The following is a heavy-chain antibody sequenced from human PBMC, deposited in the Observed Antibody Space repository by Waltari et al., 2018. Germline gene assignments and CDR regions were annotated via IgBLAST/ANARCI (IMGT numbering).Heavy chain of an antibody. CDR3: ARGGYYGSGSRN. Sequence: QVQLQQWGAGLLKPSETLSLTCAVYGGSFSGYYWSWIRQPPGKGLEWIGEINHSGSTTYNPSLKIRVTISVDTSKNQFSLKLSSVTAADTAVYYCARGGYYGSGSRNWGQGTLVTVSS. CDR1: GGSFSGYY. D-gene: IGHD3-10*01. CDR2: INHSGST. J-gene: IGHJ4*02. V-gene: IGHV4-34*01.